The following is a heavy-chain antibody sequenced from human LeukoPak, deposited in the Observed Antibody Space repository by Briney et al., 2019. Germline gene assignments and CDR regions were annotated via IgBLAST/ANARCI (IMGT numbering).Heavy chain of an antibody. CDR3: ARSGWDYYDSSGPRSWFDP. J-gene: IGHJ5*02. Sequence: SQTLSLTCAVSGGSISRGDYSWSWIRQPPGKGLEWIGYIYHSGSTYYNPSLKSRVTISVDRSKNQFSLKLTSVTAADTAVYYCARSGWDYYDSSGPRSWFDPWGQGTLVTVSS. CDR2: IYHSGST. V-gene: IGHV4-30-2*01. CDR1: GGSISRGDYS. D-gene: IGHD3-22*01.